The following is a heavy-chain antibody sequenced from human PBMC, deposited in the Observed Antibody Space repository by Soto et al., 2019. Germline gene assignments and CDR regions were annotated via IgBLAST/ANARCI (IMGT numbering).Heavy chain of an antibody. CDR1: GYSFTSYW. Sequence: SGESLKISCKGSGYSFTSYWIGWVRQMPGKGLEWMGIIYPGDSDTRYSPSFQGQVTISADKSISTAYLQWSSLKASDTAMYYCARRGEFGEHSEYYFDSWGQGTLVTVSS. CDR2: IYPGDSDT. V-gene: IGHV5-51*01. D-gene: IGHD3-10*01. J-gene: IGHJ4*02. CDR3: ARRGEFGEHSEYYFDS.